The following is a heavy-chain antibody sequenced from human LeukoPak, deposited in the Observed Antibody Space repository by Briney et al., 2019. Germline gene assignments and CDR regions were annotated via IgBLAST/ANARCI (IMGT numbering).Heavy chain of an antibody. CDR3: ARPSVDGLGSYPY. D-gene: IGHD3-10*01. CDR1: GXSFTRYC. J-gene: IGHJ4*02. Sequence: RGESLKISFKSSGXSFTRYCISWVRQLPGEEMERKLRIDPSDSYTKYRTSFPGSVTISADTSLRTAYLQLSSLKASDTAIFYRARPSVDGLGSYPYWGQGTLVSVSS. CDR2: IDPSDSYT. V-gene: IGHV5-10-1*01.